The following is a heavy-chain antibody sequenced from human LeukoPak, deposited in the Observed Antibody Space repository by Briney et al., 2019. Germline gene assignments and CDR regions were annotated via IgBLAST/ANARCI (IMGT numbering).Heavy chain of an antibody. CDR3: ARRGYFGALGY. Sequence: PSETLSLTCAVYGGSFSGYYWSWIRQPPGKGLEWIGEINHSGSTNYNPSHKSRVTISVDTSKNQFSLKLSSVTAADTAVYYCARRGYFGALGYWGQGTLVTVSS. D-gene: IGHD3-3*01. CDR2: INHSGST. J-gene: IGHJ4*02. CDR1: GGSFSGYY. V-gene: IGHV4-34*01.